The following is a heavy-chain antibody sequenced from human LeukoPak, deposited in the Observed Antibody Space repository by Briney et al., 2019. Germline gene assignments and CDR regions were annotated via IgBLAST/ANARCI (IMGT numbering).Heavy chain of an antibody. Sequence: GGSLRLSCAASGFTFSSYVMHWVRQAPGKGLEWVALISYDGSNEYYADSVKGRFTISRDNSKNTLYLQMNSLRAADTAVYYCAKDQYFVTDYYYYMDVWGKGTTVTISS. V-gene: IGHV3-30*04. CDR3: AKDQYFVTDYYYYMDV. J-gene: IGHJ6*03. D-gene: IGHD2-21*02. CDR1: GFTFSSYV. CDR2: ISYDGSNE.